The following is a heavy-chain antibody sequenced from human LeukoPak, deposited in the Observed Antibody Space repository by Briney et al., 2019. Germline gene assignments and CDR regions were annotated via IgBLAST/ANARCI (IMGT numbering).Heavy chain of an antibody. D-gene: IGHD1-20*01. CDR3: ARDLKYNWIRLGDY. Sequence: GGSLRLSCAASGFTFSSYSMNWVRQAPGKGLEWVSYISSSSSTIYYADSVKGRFTISRDNAKSSLYLQMNSLRAEDTAVYYCARDLKYNWIRLGDYWGQGTLVTVSS. CDR1: GFTFSSYS. V-gene: IGHV3-48*04. CDR2: ISSSSSTI. J-gene: IGHJ4*02.